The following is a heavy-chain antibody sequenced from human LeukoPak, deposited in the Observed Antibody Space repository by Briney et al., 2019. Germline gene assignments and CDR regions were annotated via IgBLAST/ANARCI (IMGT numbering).Heavy chain of an antibody. Sequence: SVKVSCKASGGTFSSYAISWERQAPGPGLEWMGRIIPIFGTANYAQKFQGRVTITTEESTSTAYMELSSLRSEDTAVYYCARDGVFSGSYTFDYWGQGTLVTVSS. CDR1: GGTFSSYA. J-gene: IGHJ4*02. D-gene: IGHD3-10*01. CDR3: ARDGVFSGSYTFDY. V-gene: IGHV1-69*05. CDR2: IIPIFGTA.